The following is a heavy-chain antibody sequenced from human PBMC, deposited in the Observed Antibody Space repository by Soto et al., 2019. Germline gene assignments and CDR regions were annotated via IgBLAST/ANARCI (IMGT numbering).Heavy chain of an antibody. D-gene: IGHD5-12*01. Sequence: GGSLRLSCAASGFTFSSYAMHWVRQAPGKGLEWVALISYDGSDKDYADSVKGRFTISRDNSRNTLFLQMNSLRAEDTAVYYCARGEGRSYDRLYNWFDPWGQGTMGTVSS. V-gene: IGHV3-30-3*01. CDR3: ARGEGRSYDRLYNWFDP. CDR2: ISYDGSDK. CDR1: GFTFSSYA. J-gene: IGHJ5*02.